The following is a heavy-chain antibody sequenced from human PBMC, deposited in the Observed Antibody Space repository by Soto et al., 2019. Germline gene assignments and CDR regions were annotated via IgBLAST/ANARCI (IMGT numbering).Heavy chain of an antibody. CDR1: GFAFDDYA. D-gene: IGHD6-13*01. CDR3: VKDESINWYSGHFRH. V-gene: IGHV3-9*01. Sequence: CAASGFAFDDYAMHWVRQVPGKGLEWVSGINWNSGSIGYADSVKGRFAISRDNAKNSLHLQMNSLRAEDTAFYYCVKDESINWYSGHFRHWGQGTLVTVSS. CDR2: INWNSGSI. J-gene: IGHJ1*01.